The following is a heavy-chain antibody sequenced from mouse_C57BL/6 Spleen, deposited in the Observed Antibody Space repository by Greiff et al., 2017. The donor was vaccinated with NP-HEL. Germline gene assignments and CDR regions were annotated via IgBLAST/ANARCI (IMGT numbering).Heavy chain of an antibody. CDR1: GYTFTEYT. Sequence: VHLVESGAELVKPGASVKLSCKASGYTFTEYTIHWVKQRSGQGLEWIGWFYPGSGSIKYNEKFKDKATLTADKSSRTVYMELSRLTSEDSAVYFCAIHPYYYGSSYNFDYWGQGTTLTVSS. D-gene: IGHD1-1*01. V-gene: IGHV1-62-2*01. J-gene: IGHJ2*01. CDR2: FYPGSGSI. CDR3: AIHPYYYGSSYNFDY.